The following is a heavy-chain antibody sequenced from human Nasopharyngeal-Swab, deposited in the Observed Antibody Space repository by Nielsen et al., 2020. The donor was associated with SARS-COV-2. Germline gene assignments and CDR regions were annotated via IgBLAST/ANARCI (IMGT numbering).Heavy chain of an antibody. J-gene: IGHJ3*02. CDR2: ITASSSAT. Sequence: GESLKISCSASGFTFRTYSMNWVRQAPGKRLEWVAHITASSSATNYADFVRGRFTISRDNARNSLYLQMNTLRNEDTAVFYCATGRDYGFDIWGQGTMVAVSS. D-gene: IGHD4/OR15-4a*01. CDR1: GFTFRTYS. CDR3: ATGRDYGFDI. V-gene: IGHV3-48*02.